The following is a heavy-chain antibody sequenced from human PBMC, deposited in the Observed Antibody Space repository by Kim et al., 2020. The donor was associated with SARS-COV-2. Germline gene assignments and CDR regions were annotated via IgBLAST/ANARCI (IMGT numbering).Heavy chain of an antibody. CDR2: IRSKAYGGTT. V-gene: IGHV3-49*03. CDR1: GFTFGDYA. Sequence: GGSLRLSCTASGFTFGDYAMSWFRQAPGKGLEWVGFIRSKAYGGTTEYAASVKGRFTISRDDSKSIAYLQMNSLKTEDTAVYYCTREGDSGSYGDFDYWGQGTLVTVSS. D-gene: IGHD1-26*01. CDR3: TREGDSGSYGDFDY. J-gene: IGHJ4*02.